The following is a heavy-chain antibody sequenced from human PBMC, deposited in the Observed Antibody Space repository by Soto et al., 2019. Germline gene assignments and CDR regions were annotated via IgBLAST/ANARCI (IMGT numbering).Heavy chain of an antibody. J-gene: IGHJ4*02. CDR1: GGSISSGGYY. V-gene: IGHV4-31*03. Sequence: PSETLSLTCTVSGGSISSGGYYWSWIRQHPGKGLEWIGYIFYSGSTFYNPSLKSRIAISVDTSKKQFSLKLSSVTAADTAVYYCARAPGDYFDYWGQGTLVTV. CDR2: IFYSGST. CDR3: ARAPGDYFDY.